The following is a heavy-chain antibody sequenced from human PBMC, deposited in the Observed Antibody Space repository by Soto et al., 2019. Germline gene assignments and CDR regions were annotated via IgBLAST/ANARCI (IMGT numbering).Heavy chain of an antibody. D-gene: IGHD1-1*01. CDR1: GFTFRNYG. CDR2: IGIGSSTK. J-gene: IGHJ4*02. CDR3: ARDGKTVPTGYFDY. Sequence: PGGSLRLSCAASGFTFRNYGMNWVRQAPGKGLEWVSYIGIGSSTKYYADSVKGRFTISRDNAKNSLYLQMNSLRAEDTAVYYCARDGKTVPTGYFDYWGQGTLVTVSS. V-gene: IGHV3-48*01.